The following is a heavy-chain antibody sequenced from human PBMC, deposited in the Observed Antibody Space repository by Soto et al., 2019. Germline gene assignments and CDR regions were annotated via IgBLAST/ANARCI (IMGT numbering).Heavy chain of an antibody. CDR2: MYYSGSA. D-gene: IGHD5-12*01. J-gene: IGHJ4*02. V-gene: IGHV4-39*02. CDR3: ARDCLNCGSGYSDY. CDR1: GGSISSSNYH. Sequence: SETLSLTCTVSGGSISSSNYHWGWIRQPPGKGLEWIGSMYYSGSAYYNPSLKSRVTISVDTSKNQFSLKLTSVTAADTAVYHCARDCLNCGSGYSDYWGQGALVTVSS.